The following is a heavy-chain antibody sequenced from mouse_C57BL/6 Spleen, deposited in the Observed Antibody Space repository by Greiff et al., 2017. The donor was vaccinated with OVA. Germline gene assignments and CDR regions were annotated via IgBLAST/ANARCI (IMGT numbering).Heavy chain of an antibody. D-gene: IGHD2-5*01. V-gene: IGHV5-17*01. J-gene: IGHJ3*01. CDR3: ANAYYSNGGFAY. Sequence: DVKLVESGGGLVKPGGSLKLSCAASGFTFSDYGMHWVRQAPEKGLEWVAYISSGSSTIYYADTVKGRFTISRDNAKNTLFLQMTSLRSEDTAMYYCANAYYSNGGFAYWGQGTLVTVSA. CDR1: GFTFSDYG. CDR2: ISSGSSTI.